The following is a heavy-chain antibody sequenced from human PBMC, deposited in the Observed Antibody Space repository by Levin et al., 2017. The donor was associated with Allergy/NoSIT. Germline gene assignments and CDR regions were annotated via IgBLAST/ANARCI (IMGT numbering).Heavy chain of an antibody. CDR3: AKGLSGSGWEGSEFDP. V-gene: IGHV3-9*01. CDR1: GFTFDDYA. D-gene: IGHD6-19*01. J-gene: IGHJ5*02. CDR2: ISWNSGSI. Sequence: PGGSLRLSCAASGFTFDDYAMHWVRQAPGKGLEWVSGISWNSGSIGYADSVKGRFTISRDNAKNSLYLQMNSLRAEDTALYYCAKGLSGSGWEGSEFDPWGQGTLVTVSS.